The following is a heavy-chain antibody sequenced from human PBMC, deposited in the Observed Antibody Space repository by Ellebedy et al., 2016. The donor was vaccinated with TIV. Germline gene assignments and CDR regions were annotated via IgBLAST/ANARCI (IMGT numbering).Heavy chain of an antibody. CDR2: ISGSAAST. CDR3: ARAPEGIVILSPDY. Sequence: GESLKISCAASGFTFSNYAMSWVRQAPGKGLEWVSAISGSAASTYYAYSVKGRFTISRDNSKNTLYLQMNSLRAEDTAVYFCARAPEGIVILSPDYWGQGTLVTVSS. J-gene: IGHJ4*02. CDR1: GFTFSNYA. D-gene: IGHD2/OR15-2a*01. V-gene: IGHV3-23*01.